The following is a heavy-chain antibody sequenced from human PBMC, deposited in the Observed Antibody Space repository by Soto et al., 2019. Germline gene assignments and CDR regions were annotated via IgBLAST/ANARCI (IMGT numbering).Heavy chain of an antibody. V-gene: IGHV4-61*01. J-gene: IGHJ5*02. D-gene: IGHD6-19*01. CDR3: AREGGRKQWRYNWFDP. Sequence: QVQLQESGPGLVKPAETLSLTCTVSGGSVSSGSYYWSWIRQPPGKGLEWIGYIYYSGSTNYNPSLKSRVTISVDTSKNQFSLKLSSVTAADTAVYYCAREGGRKQWRYNWFDPWGQGTLVTVSS. CDR1: GGSVSSGSYY. CDR2: IYYSGST.